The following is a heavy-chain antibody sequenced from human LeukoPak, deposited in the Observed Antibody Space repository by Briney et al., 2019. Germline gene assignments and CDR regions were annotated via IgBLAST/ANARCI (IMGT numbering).Heavy chain of an antibody. V-gene: IGHV3-23*01. CDR2: ISGSGGTT. J-gene: IGHJ5*02. Sequence: GGSLRLSCAASGFTFSSYAMSWVRQAPGKGLEWVSAISGSGGTTYYADSVKGRFTISRDNSKNTLYLQMNSLRAEDTALYYCAEGGYSNWFDPWGQGTLVTVSS. CDR3: AEGGYSNWFDP. CDR1: GFTFSSYA. D-gene: IGHD6-13*01.